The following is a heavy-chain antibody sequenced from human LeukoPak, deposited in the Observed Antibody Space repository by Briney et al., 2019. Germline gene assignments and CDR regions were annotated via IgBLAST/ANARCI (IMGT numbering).Heavy chain of an antibody. CDR1: GFTFSNYA. CDR3: ATTNYADYTFEY. D-gene: IGHD4-17*01. CDR2: ISGSDGTT. Sequence: GGSLRLSCAASGFTFSNYAMSWVRQAPGKGLEWLSVISGSDGTTYYADSVKGRFTISRDNSKNTLSLQMNSLRAEDTAVYYCATTNYADYTFEYWGQGTLVTVSS. J-gene: IGHJ4*02. V-gene: IGHV3-23*01.